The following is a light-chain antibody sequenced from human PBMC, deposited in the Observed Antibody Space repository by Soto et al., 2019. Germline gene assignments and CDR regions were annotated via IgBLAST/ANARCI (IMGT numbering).Light chain of an antibody. Sequence: QSALTQPASVSGSPGQSITISCTGTSSDVGGYNYVSWYQQHPGKAPKLMIYDVSNRPSGVSNRFSGSKSGNTASLTISGLQAEYEADYYCSSYTSSSTSSVVFGGGTKLTVL. CDR3: SSYTSSSTSSVV. CDR1: SSDVGGYNY. J-gene: IGLJ2*01. CDR2: DVS. V-gene: IGLV2-14*01.